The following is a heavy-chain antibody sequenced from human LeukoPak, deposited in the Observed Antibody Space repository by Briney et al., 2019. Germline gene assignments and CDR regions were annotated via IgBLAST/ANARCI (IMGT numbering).Heavy chain of an antibody. Sequence: SETLSLTCAVSGGSIGDSYWWTWVRQPPGKGLEWIGEIYHSGTTNYNPSLKGRVTISLDKSKNQFSLKLSSTTAADTAVYYCARDVPGSGVNLDFWGQGTLVTVSS. D-gene: IGHD3-10*01. CDR3: ARDVPGSGVNLDF. J-gene: IGHJ4*02. CDR1: GGSIGDSYW. V-gene: IGHV4-4*02. CDR2: IYHSGTT.